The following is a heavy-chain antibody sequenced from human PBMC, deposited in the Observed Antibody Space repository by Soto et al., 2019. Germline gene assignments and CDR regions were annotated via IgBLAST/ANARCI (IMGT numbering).Heavy chain of an antibody. V-gene: IGHV5-10-1*01. CDR2: IALTDSYT. Sequence: PGESLKISCKGSGYSFRNNWITWVRQIPGKGLERMGRIALTDSYTSYSPSFQGHVSFSADTSINTAYLQWSSLRASDTAMYYCAREGGAHYDRDGYHYALDHWGQGTPVTVSS. J-gene: IGHJ4*02. D-gene: IGHD3-22*01. CDR1: GYSFRNNW. CDR3: AREGGAHYDRDGYHYALDH.